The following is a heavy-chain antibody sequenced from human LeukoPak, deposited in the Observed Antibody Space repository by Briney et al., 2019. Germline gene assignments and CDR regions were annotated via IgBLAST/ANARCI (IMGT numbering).Heavy chain of an antibody. CDR1: GGFISSYY. Sequence: PSETLSLTCTVSGGFISSYYWSWIRQPPGKRLEWIGYAHYSGSTNYNPSLKSRVTISLDTSKNQFSLKLSSVTAADTAVYYCAREYYDILTGYHHDAFDIWGQGTMVTVSS. D-gene: IGHD3-9*01. CDR2: AHYSGST. V-gene: IGHV4-59*12. J-gene: IGHJ3*02. CDR3: AREYYDILTGYHHDAFDI.